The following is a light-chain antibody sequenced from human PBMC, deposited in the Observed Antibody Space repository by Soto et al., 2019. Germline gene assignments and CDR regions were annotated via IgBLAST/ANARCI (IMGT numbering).Light chain of an antibody. CDR3: QQYGGSPFT. CDR2: NTF. V-gene: IGKV3-20*01. CDR1: QSFSTSY. J-gene: IGKJ3*01. Sequence: EIVMTQSPGTLSLSPEDRATLSCRASQSFSTSYLAWYQHKPGQAPRLLIYNTFTRATGIPDRFSGSGSGTDFTLTISRLEPEDFAVYYCQQYGGSPFTFGPGTKVDIK.